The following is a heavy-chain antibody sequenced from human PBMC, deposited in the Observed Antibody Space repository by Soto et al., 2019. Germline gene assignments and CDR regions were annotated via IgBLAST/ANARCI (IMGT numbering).Heavy chain of an antibody. CDR3: ARSGCSGGTCYRGYDGFDI. CDR2: ISDSGGST. CDR1: GFTFSSYA. D-gene: IGHD2-15*01. J-gene: IGHJ3*02. V-gene: IGHV3-23*01. Sequence: GGSLRLSCAASGFTFSSYAMSWVRQAPGKGLEWVSAISDSGGSTYYADSVKGRFTISRDNAKNTVDLQMNSLRGEDTAVYYCARSGCSGGTCYRGYDGFDIWGQGTKVTVSS.